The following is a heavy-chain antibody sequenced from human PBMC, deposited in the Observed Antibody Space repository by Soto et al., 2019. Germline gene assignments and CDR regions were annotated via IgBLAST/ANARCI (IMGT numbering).Heavy chain of an antibody. CDR1: GGSFSGYY. V-gene: IGHV4-34*01. D-gene: IGHD3-10*01. CDR3: AVGRWVRGVMAICFDI. Sequence: SDTLSLTCAVYGGSFSGYYWSWIRQPPGKGLEWIGEINHSGSTNYNPSLKSRVTISVDTSNNQFSLKLSSVTAADTAVYYCAVGRWVRGVMAICFDIWGQGTLVTVSS. CDR2: INHSGST. J-gene: IGHJ5*01.